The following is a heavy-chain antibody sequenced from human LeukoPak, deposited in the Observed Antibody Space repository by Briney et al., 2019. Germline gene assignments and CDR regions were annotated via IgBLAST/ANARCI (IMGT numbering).Heavy chain of an antibody. D-gene: IGHD2-15*01. Sequence: SETLSLTCTVSGGSISSYYWSWIRQPAGKGLGWIGRIYTSGSTNYNPSLKSRVTMSVDTSKNQFSLKLSSVTAADTAVYYCARDPLVVLAATPSWYFDLWGRGTLVTVSS. CDR2: IYTSGST. CDR1: GGSISSYY. J-gene: IGHJ2*01. V-gene: IGHV4-4*07. CDR3: ARDPLVVLAATPSWYFDL.